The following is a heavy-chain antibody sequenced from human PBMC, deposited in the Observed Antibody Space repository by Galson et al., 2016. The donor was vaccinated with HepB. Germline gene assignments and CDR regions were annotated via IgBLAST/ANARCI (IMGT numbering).Heavy chain of an antibody. J-gene: IGHJ6*02. CDR3: AKDHNVLLVYGTDDYYYGMDL. D-gene: IGHD2-8*01. CDR2: ISYDGSKK. Sequence: SLRLSCAASGIIFSSYGMHWVRQAPGKGLEWVAAISYDGSKKYYADSVKGRFTISRDKSKDTLYLQMDSLRAEDTAVYYCAKDHNVLLVYGTDDYYYGMDLWGQGTTVTVSS. V-gene: IGHV3-30*18. CDR1: GIIFSSYG.